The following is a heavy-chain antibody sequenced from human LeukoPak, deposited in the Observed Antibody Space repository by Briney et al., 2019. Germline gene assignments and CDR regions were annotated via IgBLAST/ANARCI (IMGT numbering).Heavy chain of an antibody. V-gene: IGHV3-9*01. D-gene: IGHD6-19*01. Sequence: GGSLRLSCAASGFTFDDYAMHWVRQAPGKGLEWVSGISWNSGSIGYADYVKGRFTISRDNAKNSLYLQMNSLRAEDTALYYCAKDRYSSGWDLDYWGQGTLVTVSS. CDR3: AKDRYSSGWDLDY. CDR2: ISWNSGSI. CDR1: GFTFDDYA. J-gene: IGHJ4*02.